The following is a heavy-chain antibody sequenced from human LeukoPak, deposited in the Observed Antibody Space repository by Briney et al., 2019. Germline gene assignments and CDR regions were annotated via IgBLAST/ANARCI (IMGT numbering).Heavy chain of an antibody. Sequence: ASVKVSCKASGYTFTSYYMHWVRQAPGQGLEWMGIINPSGGSTSYAQKFQGRVTMTRDTSISTAYMELSRLRSDDTAVYYCARDLYDSSGYYPETSNFDYWGQGTLVTVSS. D-gene: IGHD3-22*01. CDR3: ARDLYDSSGYYPETSNFDY. V-gene: IGHV1-46*01. J-gene: IGHJ4*02. CDR2: INPSGGST. CDR1: GYTFTSYY.